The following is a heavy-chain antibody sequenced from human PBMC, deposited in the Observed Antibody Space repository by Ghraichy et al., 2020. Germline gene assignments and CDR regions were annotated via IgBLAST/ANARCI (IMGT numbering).Heavy chain of an antibody. D-gene: IGHD3-3*01. CDR2: IYYSGST. V-gene: IGHV4-39*01. CDR3: ARHRNDFWSGYYNGPDYYDGMDV. J-gene: IGHJ6*02. CDR1: GGSISSSSYY. Sequence: SETLSLTCTVSGGSISSSSYYWGWIRQPPGKGLEWIGSIYYSGSTYYNPSLKSRVTISVDTSKNQFSLKLSSVTAADTAVYYCARHRNDFWSGYYNGPDYYDGMDVWGQGTTVTVSS.